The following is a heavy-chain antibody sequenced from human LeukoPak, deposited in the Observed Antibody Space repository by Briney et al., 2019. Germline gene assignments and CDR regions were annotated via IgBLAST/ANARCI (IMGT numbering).Heavy chain of an antibody. CDR2: IWYDGSNK. CDR3: ARDLADYYDSSGYYFDY. D-gene: IGHD3-22*01. J-gene: IGHJ4*02. V-gene: IGHV3-33*01. CDR1: GFTFSSYG. Sequence: GGSLRLSCAASGFTFSSYGMHWVRQAPGKGLEWVAVIWYDGSNKYYADSVKGRFTISRDNSKNTLYLQMNSLRAEDTAVYYCARDLADYYDSSGYYFDYWGQGTLVTVSS.